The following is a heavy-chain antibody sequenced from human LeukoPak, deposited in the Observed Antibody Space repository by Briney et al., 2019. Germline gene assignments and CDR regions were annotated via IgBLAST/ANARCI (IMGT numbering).Heavy chain of an antibody. CDR1: GFTFSSYS. J-gene: IGHJ4*02. V-gene: IGHV3-21*01. Sequence: PGGSLRLSCAASGFTFSSYSMNWVRQAPGKGLEWVSSISSSSSYIYYADSVKGRFTISRDNAKNSLYLQMNSLRAEDTAVYYCARDRSFYGDPVQNWGQGTLVTVSS. CDR2: ISSSSSYI. D-gene: IGHD4-17*01. CDR3: ARDRSFYGDPVQN.